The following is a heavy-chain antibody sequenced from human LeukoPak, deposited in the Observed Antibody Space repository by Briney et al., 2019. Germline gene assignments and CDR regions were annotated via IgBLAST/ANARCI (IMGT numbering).Heavy chain of an antibody. J-gene: IGHJ4*02. CDR3: VKHRENYGVSCFDDY. Sequence: GGSLRLSCVASGFTFSRFAMSWVRQGPGEGLEWVSAISGSGGSTYYADSVKGRFTISRDNSKNTLYLQMNSLRAEDTAIYYCVKHRENYGVSCFDDYWGQGTLVTVSS. CDR2: ISGSGGST. V-gene: IGHV3-23*01. D-gene: IGHD4-17*01. CDR1: GFTFSRFA.